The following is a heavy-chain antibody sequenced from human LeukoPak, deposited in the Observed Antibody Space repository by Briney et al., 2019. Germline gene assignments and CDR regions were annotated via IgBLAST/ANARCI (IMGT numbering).Heavy chain of an antibody. CDR2: ISYDGSNK. J-gene: IGHJ3*02. Sequence: GGSLRLSCAASGFTLRSYSMNWVRQAPGKGLEWVAVISYDGSNKYYADSVKGRFTISRDNSKNTLYLQMNSLRAEDTAVYYCARPLAPQYYYDSSGYFDAFDIWGQGTMVTVSS. CDR3: ARPLAPQYYYDSSGYFDAFDI. D-gene: IGHD3-22*01. CDR1: GFTLRSYS. V-gene: IGHV3-30*03.